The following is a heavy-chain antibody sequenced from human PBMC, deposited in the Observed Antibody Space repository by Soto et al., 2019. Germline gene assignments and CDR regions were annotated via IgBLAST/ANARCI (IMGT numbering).Heavy chain of an antibody. CDR1: GGSISRGGYS. J-gene: IGHJ6*02. D-gene: IGHD2-8*02. CDR2: MYHSGST. V-gene: IGHV4-30-2*05. CDR3: ARDSLVRDYDYYYGMDV. Sequence: PSETLSLTCAVSGGSISRGGYSWSWIRQPPGKGLEWIGYMYHSGSTYYNPSLKSRVTISVDTSKNQFSLKLSSVTAADTAVYYCARDSLVRDYDYYYGMDVWGQGTTVTVSS.